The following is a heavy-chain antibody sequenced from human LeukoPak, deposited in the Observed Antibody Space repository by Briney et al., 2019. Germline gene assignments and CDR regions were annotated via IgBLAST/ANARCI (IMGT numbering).Heavy chain of an antibody. J-gene: IGHJ5*02. Sequence: ASVKVSCKASGYTFTGYYMHWVRQAPGRGLEWMGWINPNSGGTNYAQKFQGRVTMTRDTSISTAYMELRSLRSDDTAVYYCARAYMVRGVLYWFDPWGQGTLVTVSS. CDR1: GYTFTGYY. CDR2: INPNSGGT. D-gene: IGHD3-10*01. CDR3: ARAYMVRGVLYWFDP. V-gene: IGHV1-2*02.